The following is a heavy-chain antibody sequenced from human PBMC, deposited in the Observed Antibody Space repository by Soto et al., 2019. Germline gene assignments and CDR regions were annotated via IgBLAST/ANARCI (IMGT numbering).Heavy chain of an antibody. CDR2: VNPSGGST. Sequence: ASVKVSCKASGYLFTAYSMHWVRLAPGQGLEWMGVVNPSGGSTKYAQNFQGRVTMTRDTSTTTIYMELSSLRSDDTAMYYCARHTSDRYGPDYWGQGTLVTVSS. J-gene: IGHJ4*02. CDR3: ARHTSDRYGPDY. D-gene: IGHD5-18*01. CDR1: GYLFTAYS. V-gene: IGHV1-46*01.